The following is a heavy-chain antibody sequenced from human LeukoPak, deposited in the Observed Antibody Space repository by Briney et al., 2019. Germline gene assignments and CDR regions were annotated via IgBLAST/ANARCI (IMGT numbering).Heavy chain of an antibody. CDR1: GFTFSSSS. CDR2: ISSNGSGT. Sequence: RAGGSLRLSCAASGFTFSSSSMHWVRQAPGKGLEYVSGISSNGSGTYSANSVKGRFTISRDNSKNTLYLQMGSLRPEDMAVYYCAKARITMIVVAFDYWGQGTLVTVSS. J-gene: IGHJ4*02. V-gene: IGHV3-64*01. CDR3: AKARITMIVVAFDY. D-gene: IGHD3-22*01.